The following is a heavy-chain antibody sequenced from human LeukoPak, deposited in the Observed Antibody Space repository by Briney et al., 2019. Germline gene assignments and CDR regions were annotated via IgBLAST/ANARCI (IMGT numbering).Heavy chain of an antibody. CDR1: GFTFSGYA. Sequence: GGSLSLYCAASGFTFSGYARGWVRTAPGKGWEGFLAISGSGGSTYYADSVKGRFTISRDNSKNTLYLQMNSLRAEDTAVYYCAKEGSVEMATITLDYWGQGTLVTVSS. CDR2: ISGSGGST. V-gene: IGHV3-23*01. J-gene: IGHJ4*02. D-gene: IGHD5-24*01. CDR3: AKEGSVEMATITLDY.